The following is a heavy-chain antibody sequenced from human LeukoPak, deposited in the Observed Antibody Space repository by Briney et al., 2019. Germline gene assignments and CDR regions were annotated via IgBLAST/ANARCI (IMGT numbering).Heavy chain of an antibody. D-gene: IGHD3-22*01. CDR3: ARHDYDSSDAFDI. CDR2: IYYSGST. V-gene: IGHV4-39*01. CDR1: GGSISSSSYY. J-gene: IGHJ3*02. Sequence: SETLSLTCTVSGGSISSSSYYWGWIRQPPGKGLEWIGSIYYSGSTYYNPSLKSRVTISVDTSKNQFSLKPSSVTAADTAVYYCARHDYDSSDAFDIWGQGTMVTVSS.